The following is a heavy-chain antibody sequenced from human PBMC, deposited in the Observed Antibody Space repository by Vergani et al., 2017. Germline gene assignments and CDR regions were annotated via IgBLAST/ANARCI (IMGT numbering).Heavy chain of an antibody. Sequence: EVQLLESGGGLVQPGGSLRLSCAASGFTFSSYAMSWVRQAPGKGLEWVSAISGSGGSTYYADSVKGRFTISRDNSKNTLYLQMNSLRAEDTAVYYSAKQKGYCSGGSCYLYYYYYYGMDVWGQGTTVTVSS. CDR2: ISGSGGST. V-gene: IGHV3-23*01. D-gene: IGHD2-15*01. J-gene: IGHJ6*02. CDR1: GFTFSSYA. CDR3: AKQKGYCSGGSCYLYYYYYYGMDV.